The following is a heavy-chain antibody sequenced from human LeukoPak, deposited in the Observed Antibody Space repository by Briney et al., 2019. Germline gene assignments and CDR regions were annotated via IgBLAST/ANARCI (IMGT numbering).Heavy chain of an antibody. CDR3: ASSLTPISTYYYYDMDV. Sequence: SVKVSCKASGGTFSSYAISWVRPAPGQGLEWMGGIIPIFGTANYAQKFQGRVTITTDESTSTAYMELSSLRSEDTAVYYCASSLTPISTYYYYDMDVWGKGTTVTVSS. CDR1: GGTFSSYA. V-gene: IGHV1-69*05. D-gene: IGHD1-1*01. J-gene: IGHJ6*03. CDR2: IIPIFGTA.